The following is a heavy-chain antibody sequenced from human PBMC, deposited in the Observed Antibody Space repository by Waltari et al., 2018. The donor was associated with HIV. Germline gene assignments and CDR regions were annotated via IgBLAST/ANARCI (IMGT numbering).Heavy chain of an antibody. V-gene: IGHV3-9*01. D-gene: IGHD5-18*01. J-gene: IGHJ4*02. Sequence: EVQMVASGGEFVQHGRSLRLSCSVSGFTFGEFGMHWVRQVPGKGVGGFAGVDWNSRNIAYADSGKGRFIISRDNAKRSLYLDMTSLKSEDTAFYFCAKATERWLQPKFFDFWGQGTLVTVSS. CDR1: GFTFGEFG. CDR2: VDWNSRNI. CDR3: AKATERWLQPKFFDF.